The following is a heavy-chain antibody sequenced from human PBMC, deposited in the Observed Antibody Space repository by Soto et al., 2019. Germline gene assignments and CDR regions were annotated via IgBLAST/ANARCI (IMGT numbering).Heavy chain of an antibody. CDR2: INPRGEST. V-gene: IGHV1-46*01. CDR3: ALSTIGMTSGCDY. CDR1: GYTFTNYY. J-gene: IGHJ4*01. D-gene: IGHD1-1*01. Sequence: QVQLVQSGAEVKKPGASVKVSCKASGYTFTNYYMHWVRQAPGQGLEWMGMINPRGESTSYGQKFRGRCPGSRDTSKTPVYVEATRLRSDDTAVYYCALSTIGMTSGCDYLGHGTLVTVSS.